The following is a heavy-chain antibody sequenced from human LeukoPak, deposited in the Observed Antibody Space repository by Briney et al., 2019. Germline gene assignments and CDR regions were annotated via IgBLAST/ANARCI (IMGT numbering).Heavy chain of an antibody. D-gene: IGHD2-15*01. V-gene: IGHV4-30-4*01. CDR3: ARDRYCSGASCLYGVDV. CDR2: IYYSGSA. CDR1: GGSISSGDYY. J-gene: IGHJ6*02. Sequence: SETLSLTCTVSGGSISSGDYYWSWIRQPPGKGLEWIGCIYYSGSAYYNPSLKSRLSISVDTSRDQFSLKLSSVTATDTAVYYCARDRYCSGASCLYGVDVWGQGTTVTVSS.